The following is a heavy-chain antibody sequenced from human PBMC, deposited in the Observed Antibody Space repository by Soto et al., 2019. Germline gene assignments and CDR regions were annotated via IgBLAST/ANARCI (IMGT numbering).Heavy chain of an antibody. CDR3: ATGLKDASNRPSFDS. D-gene: IGHD3-16*01. CDR1: GFNFSDYY. CDR2: ILSLESHK. J-gene: IGHJ4*02. V-gene: IGHV3-11*01. Sequence: PGGSLRLSCSGSGFNFSDYYMNWIRQTPVRGLEWVSSILSLESHKYYAASVMGRFSISRDNAQKSLFLQMNNLRAEGTGIYFCATGLKDASNRPSFDSWGPGTPVTVSS.